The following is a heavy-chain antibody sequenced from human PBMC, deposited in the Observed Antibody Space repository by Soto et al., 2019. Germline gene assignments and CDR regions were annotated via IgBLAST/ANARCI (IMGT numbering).Heavy chain of an antibody. CDR3: VMVDNYVTPTPQDV. J-gene: IGHJ6*02. V-gene: IGHV1-18*01. D-gene: IGHD3-16*01. CDR2: ISPYTGNT. CDR1: GYIFVNYG. Sequence: VASVKVSCKASGYIFVNYGIAWVRQAPGQGLEWMGWISPYTGNTHSASKVQGRLTMTTDTSTSTAYMDLGSLTSDDTAVYYCVMVDNYVTPTPQDVWGQGTTVT.